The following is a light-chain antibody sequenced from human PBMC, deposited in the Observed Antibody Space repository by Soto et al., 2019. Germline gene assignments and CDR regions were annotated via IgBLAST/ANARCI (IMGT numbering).Light chain of an antibody. Sequence: SALTQPASVSGSPGQSITISCAGTSSDVGRYTYVSWYQQHPGKVPKLLIYDVYNRPSGVSDRFSGSKSDNTASLTISGLQAEDEADYYCISYTSTSTPYVFGGGTKVTVL. CDR1: SSDVGRYTY. CDR2: DVY. CDR3: ISYTSTSTPYV. J-gene: IGLJ1*01. V-gene: IGLV2-14*01.